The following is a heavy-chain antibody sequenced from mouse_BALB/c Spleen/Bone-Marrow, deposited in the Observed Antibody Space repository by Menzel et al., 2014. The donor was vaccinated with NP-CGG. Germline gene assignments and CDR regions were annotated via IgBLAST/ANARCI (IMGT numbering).Heavy chain of an antibody. D-gene: IGHD2-14*01. Sequence: QVQLQQSGPELVKPGASVKISCKASGYTFTDYSINWVKQKPGQGLEWIGWIYPGNGNTKYNEKFKGKATLTVDTSSSTAYIQLSSLTSEDTAVYFCARQVRLFYAMDYWGQGTSVTVSS. CDR3: ARQVRLFYAMDY. CDR1: GYTFTDYS. J-gene: IGHJ4*01. V-gene: IGHV1-84*02. CDR2: IYPGNGNT.